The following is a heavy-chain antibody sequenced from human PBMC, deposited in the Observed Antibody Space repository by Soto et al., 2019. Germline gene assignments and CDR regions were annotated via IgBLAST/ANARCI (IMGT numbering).Heavy chain of an antibody. D-gene: IGHD2-15*01. CDR1: GFTFSHYW. J-gene: IGHJ4*02. V-gene: IGHV3-7*01. CDR2: IKEDGRQK. Sequence: EVQLVESGGDLVQPGGSLRLSCAVSGFTFSHYWMTWVRQAPGKGLEWVANIKEDGRQKNYVDSVKGRFTVSRDNAKNSLYLQMNRLRSEDTAVYYCESSCSEVEYWGQGALVIGSS. CDR3: ESSCSEVEY.